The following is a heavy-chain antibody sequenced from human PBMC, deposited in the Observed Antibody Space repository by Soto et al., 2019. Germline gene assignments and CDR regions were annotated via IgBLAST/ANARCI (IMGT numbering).Heavy chain of an antibody. J-gene: IGHJ5*02. V-gene: IGHV1-46*03. Sequence: QVQLVQSGAEVKKPGASVKVSCKASGYTFTSYYMHWVRQAPGQGLEWMGIINPSGGSTSYAQKFQGRVTMTRDTSTSPVYMELSSLRSEDTAVYYCARAALSYYYDSSGYYPDPWGQGTLVTVSS. CDR3: ARAALSYYYDSSGYYPDP. CDR2: INPSGGST. CDR1: GYTFTSYY. D-gene: IGHD3-22*01.